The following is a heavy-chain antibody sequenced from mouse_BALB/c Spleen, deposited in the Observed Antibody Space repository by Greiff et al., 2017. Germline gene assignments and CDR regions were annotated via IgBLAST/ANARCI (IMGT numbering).Heavy chain of an antibody. J-gene: IGHJ1*01. Sequence: EVQLQESGPSLVKPSQTLSLTCSVTGYSFTSGYWNWIRKFPGNKLGYMGDISYSGSTYYNPSLKSRISITRDTSKNQYYLQLNSVTAEDTATYYCARVLTTWYFDVWGEGTTVTVSS. D-gene: IGHD2-12*01. CDR1: GYSFTSGY. V-gene: IGHV3-8*02. CDR3: ARVLTTWYFDV. CDR2: ISYSGST.